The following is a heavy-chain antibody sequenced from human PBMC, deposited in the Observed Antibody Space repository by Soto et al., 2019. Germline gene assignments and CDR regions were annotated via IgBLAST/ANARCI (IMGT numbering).Heavy chain of an antibody. J-gene: IGHJ6*02. CDR3: ARVRFLEWSPLGNSMDI. Sequence: ASVKVSCKASGYTFTGYYMHWVRQAPGQGLEWMGWINPNSGGTNYAQKFQGWVTMTRDTSISTAYMELSRLRSDDTAVYYCARVRFLEWSPLGNSMDIWGQGTTVTVSS. CDR1: GYTFTGYY. CDR2: INPNSGGT. D-gene: IGHD3-3*01. V-gene: IGHV1-2*04.